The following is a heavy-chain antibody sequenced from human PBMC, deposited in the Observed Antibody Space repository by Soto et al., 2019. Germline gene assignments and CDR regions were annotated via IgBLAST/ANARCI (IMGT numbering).Heavy chain of an antibody. J-gene: IGHJ4*02. CDR1: VGTFSSYA. V-gene: IGHV1-69*05. CDR2: IIPIFGTA. Sequence: ASVKVSCKASVGTFSSYAISWVRQAPGKGLEWVGGIIPIFGTANYAHMFQGRVTLITDNSTSTAYMELSSVRSEDTAVYYFARDALMASTSYFDYWGQGTLVTVSS. D-gene: IGHD2-8*01. CDR3: ARDALMASTSYFDY.